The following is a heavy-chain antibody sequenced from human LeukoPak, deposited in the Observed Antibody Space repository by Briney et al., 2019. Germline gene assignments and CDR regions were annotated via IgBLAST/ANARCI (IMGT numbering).Heavy chain of an antibody. D-gene: IGHD5-18*01. CDR3: ARRGYSYGYLWGGFDY. V-gene: IGHV4-34*01. CDR2: INHSGST. CDR1: GGSFSGYY. Sequence: PSETLSLTCAVYGGSFSGYYWSWIRRPPGKGLEWIGEINHSGSTNYNPSLKSRVTISVDTSKNQFSLKLSSVTAADTAVYYCARRGYSYGYLWGGFDYWGQGTLVTVSS. J-gene: IGHJ4*02.